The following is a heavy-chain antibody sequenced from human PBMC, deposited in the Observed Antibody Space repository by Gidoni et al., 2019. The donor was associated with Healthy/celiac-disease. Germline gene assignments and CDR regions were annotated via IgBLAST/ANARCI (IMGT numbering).Heavy chain of an antibody. CDR3: AKTDTPRYCSSTSCYNGMDV. J-gene: IGHJ6*02. CDR2: ISWNSGSI. V-gene: IGHV3-9*01. D-gene: IGHD2-2*02. Sequence: EVQLVESGGGLVQPGRSLRLSCAASGFTFDDYAMHWVRQAPGKGLEWVSGISWNSGSIGYADSVKGRFTISRDNAKNSLYLQMNSLRAEDTALYYCAKTDTPRYCSSTSCYNGMDVWGQGTTVTVSS. CDR1: GFTFDDYA.